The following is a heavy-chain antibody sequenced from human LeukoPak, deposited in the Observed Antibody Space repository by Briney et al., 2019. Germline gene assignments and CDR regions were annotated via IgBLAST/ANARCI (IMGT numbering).Heavy chain of an antibody. Sequence: SETLSLTCTVSGGSISSYYWSWIRQPPGKGQEWIGYIYYSGSTNYNPSLKSRVTISVDTSKNQFSLKLSSVTAADTAVYYCARDRLGYCSSTSCPRGYCYYYGMDVWGQGTTVTVSS. CDR1: GGSISSYY. V-gene: IGHV4-59*01. D-gene: IGHD2-2*01. CDR2: IYYSGST. CDR3: ARDRLGYCSSTSCPRGYCYYYGMDV. J-gene: IGHJ6*02.